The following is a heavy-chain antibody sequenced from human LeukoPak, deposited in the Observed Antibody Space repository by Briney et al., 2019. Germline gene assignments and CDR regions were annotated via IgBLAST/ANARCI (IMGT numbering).Heavy chain of an antibody. CDR2: ISAKNGKT. Sequence: ASVKVSCKASGYAFTNYGISWVRQAPGQGLEWVGWISAKNGKTNYAQKVQGRVTMTTDTSTTTAYMELRSLRSDDTAVYFCARDTEWEKSPDYFDSWGQGTLVTVSS. CDR1: GYAFTNYG. V-gene: IGHV1-18*01. J-gene: IGHJ4*02. CDR3: ARDTEWEKSPDYFDS. D-gene: IGHD1-26*01.